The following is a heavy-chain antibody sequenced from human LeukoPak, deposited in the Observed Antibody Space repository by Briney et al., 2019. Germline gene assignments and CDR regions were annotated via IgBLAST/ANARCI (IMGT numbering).Heavy chain of an antibody. V-gene: IGHV3-74*01. CDR2: MNSDGSST. CDR3: ATVSRSSGRGYFDY. CDR1: VHPFSIYW. D-gene: IGHD6-19*01. J-gene: IGHJ4*02. Sequence: PGGSLRLSCAPSVHPFSIYWMHWVRQAPGKGLVWVSRMNSDGSSTSYADSVKGRFTISTDNAKNTLYLQMNSLKAEDAAVYYCATVSRSSGRGYFDYWGPGTLVTASS.